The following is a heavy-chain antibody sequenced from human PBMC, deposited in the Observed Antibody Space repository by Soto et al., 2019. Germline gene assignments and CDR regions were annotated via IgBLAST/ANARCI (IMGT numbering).Heavy chain of an antibody. J-gene: IGHJ4*02. Sequence: QVQLQESGPGLVKPSDTLSLTCAVSGYSISSSNWWGWIRQPPGKGLEWIGYIYSSGTTYYNPSLNSRVTMSVDTSTNQFSLKLTSVTAGDTAVYYCARREIQGPIDYWGQGTLVTVSS. D-gene: IGHD1-26*01. CDR3: ARREIQGPIDY. CDR2: IYSSGTT. CDR1: GYSISSSNW. V-gene: IGHV4-28*01.